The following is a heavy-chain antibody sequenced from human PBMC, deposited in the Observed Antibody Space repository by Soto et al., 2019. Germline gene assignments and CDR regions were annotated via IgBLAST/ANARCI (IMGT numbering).Heavy chain of an antibody. CDR3: ARGRHSTSSGYFDN. Sequence: PGGSLRLSCSASGLTFSSFAIHGVRQAPGKGLEWVAVIWYDGGNKFYADSVKGRFTIARDNSKNTLSLQMSSLRAEDTAIYFCARGRHSTSSGYFDNWGQGTLVTVSS. V-gene: IGHV3-33*01. CDR2: IWYDGGNK. J-gene: IGHJ4*02. CDR1: GLTFSSFA. D-gene: IGHD6-6*01.